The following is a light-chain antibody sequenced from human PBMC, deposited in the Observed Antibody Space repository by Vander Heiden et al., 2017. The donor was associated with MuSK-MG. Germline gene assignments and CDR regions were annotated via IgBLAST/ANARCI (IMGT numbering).Light chain of an antibody. CDR3: QQYDNWQRKT. CDR1: QSISSN. V-gene: IGKV3-15*01. J-gene: IGKJ1*01. Sequence: EMVMPQSPATLSVSPGEGATLSCRASQSISSNLAWFQHKPGQAPRLLIYGASTRATGVTARFSGSASGAEFTLTISSLHSEDFAVYYCQQYDNWQRKTFGQGTKVEI. CDR2: GAS.